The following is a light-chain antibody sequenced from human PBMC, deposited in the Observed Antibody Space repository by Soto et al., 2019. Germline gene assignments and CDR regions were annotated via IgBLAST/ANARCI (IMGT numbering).Light chain of an antibody. J-gene: IGKJ4*01. CDR3: EQYNNT. CDR1: QRISNW. CDR2: KAS. V-gene: IGKV1-5*03. Sequence: DIQMTQSPSTLSASVGDRVTITCRASQRISNWLAWYQQKPGKAPKLLIYKASSLESGVPSRFSGSGSVTEFTLTISSRQPEDFASYYCEQYNNTFGGGTKVEIK.